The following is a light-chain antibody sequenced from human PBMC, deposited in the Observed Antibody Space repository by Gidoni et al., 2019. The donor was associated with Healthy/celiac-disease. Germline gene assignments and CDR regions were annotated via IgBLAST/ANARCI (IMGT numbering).Light chain of an antibody. CDR1: NIGTKS. CDR2: DDS. CDR3: QVWDGSSEEV. Sequence: SYVLTQPPSVSVAPGQAARITCGGNNIGTKSVHWYQQTPGQAPVLVVYDDSDRPSGIPERFSGSNSGDTATLTISRVEAGDEADYYCQVWDGSSEEVFGGGTTLPVL. V-gene: IGLV3-21*02. J-gene: IGLJ3*02.